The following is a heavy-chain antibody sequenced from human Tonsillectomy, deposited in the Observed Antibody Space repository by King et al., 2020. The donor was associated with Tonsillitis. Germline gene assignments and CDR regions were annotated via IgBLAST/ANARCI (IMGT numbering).Heavy chain of an antibody. D-gene: IGHD2-8*02. CDR3: GREYWGAFDI. Sequence: VQLVESGGGLVKPGGSLRLSCAASGFTFSDYYMSWVRQAPGKGLEWISVINPSGTKTNYVDSVRGRFTISRDNAKNSMFLQMNSLRAEDTGVYYCGREYWGAFDIWGQGTMVTVSS. V-gene: IGHV3-11*06. CDR2: INPSGTKT. CDR1: GFTFSDYY. J-gene: IGHJ3*02.